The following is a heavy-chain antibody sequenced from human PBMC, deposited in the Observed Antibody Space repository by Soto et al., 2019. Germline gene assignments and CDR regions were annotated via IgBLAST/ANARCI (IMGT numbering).Heavy chain of an antibody. CDR3: ARVSELRFLEWSIHHYGMDV. D-gene: IGHD3-3*01. V-gene: IGHV1-2*02. CDR1: GYTFTGYY. Sequence: ALVKVSCKASGYTFTGYYMHWVRQAPGQGLERMGWINPNSGGTNYAQKFQGRVTMTRDTSISTAYMELSRLRSDDTAVYYCARVSELRFLEWSIHHYGMDVWGQGTTVTVSS. J-gene: IGHJ6*02. CDR2: INPNSGGT.